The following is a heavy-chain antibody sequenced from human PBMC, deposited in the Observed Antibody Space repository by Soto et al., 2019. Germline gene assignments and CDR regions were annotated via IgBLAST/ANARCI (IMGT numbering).Heavy chain of an antibody. CDR2: ISYDGSNK. CDR3: SRDVVVGAKALNY. CDR1: GFTFSSYG. J-gene: IGHJ4*02. D-gene: IGHD2-15*01. Sequence: GGSLRLSCAASGFTFSSYGMHWVRQAPGKGLEWVAVISYDGSNKYYADSVKGRFTISRDNSKNTLYLQMNSLRVEDTAVYFCSRDVVVGAKALNYWGQGALVTVSS. V-gene: IGHV3-30*03.